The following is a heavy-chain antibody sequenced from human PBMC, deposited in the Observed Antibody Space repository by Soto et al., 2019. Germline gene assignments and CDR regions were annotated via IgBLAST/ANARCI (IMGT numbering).Heavy chain of an antibody. J-gene: IGHJ4*02. CDR1: GFTFSSYA. V-gene: IGHV3-23*01. Sequence: GGSLRLSCAASGFTFSSYAMSWVRQAPGKGLEWVSAISGSGGTTYYEDSVKGRFTISRDNSKNTLFLQMNSLRAEDTAIYYCAKGILIWSTAFDYWGQGTLVTVSS. CDR3: AKGILIWSTAFDY. D-gene: IGHD5-18*01. CDR2: ISGSGGTT.